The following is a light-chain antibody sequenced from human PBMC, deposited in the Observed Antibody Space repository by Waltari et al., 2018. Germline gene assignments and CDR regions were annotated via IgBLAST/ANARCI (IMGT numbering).Light chain of an antibody. CDR1: SGHRSDA. J-gene: IGLJ3*02. V-gene: IGLV4-69*01. CDR3: QTGGHGIWV. Sequence: QLVLTQSPSASASLGAPVKLTCTLSSGHRSDAIAWHQQQPEKGPRYLMKVNSDGSHIHGDGIPDRFSGSSSGAERYLIISSLQSEDEADYYCQTGGHGIWVFGGGTKLTVL. CDR2: VNSDGSH.